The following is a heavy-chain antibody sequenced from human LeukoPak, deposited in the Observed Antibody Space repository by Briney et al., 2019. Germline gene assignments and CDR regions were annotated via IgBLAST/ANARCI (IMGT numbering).Heavy chain of an antibody. CDR3: ARGDAFDI. Sequence: SETLSLTCAVYGGSFSGYYWSWIRQPPGKGLEWIGEINHSGSTDYNPSLKSRVTISVDTSKNQFSLKLSSVTAADTAVYYCARGDAFDIWGQGTMVTVSS. CDR1: GGSFSGYY. J-gene: IGHJ3*02. CDR2: INHSGST. V-gene: IGHV4-34*01.